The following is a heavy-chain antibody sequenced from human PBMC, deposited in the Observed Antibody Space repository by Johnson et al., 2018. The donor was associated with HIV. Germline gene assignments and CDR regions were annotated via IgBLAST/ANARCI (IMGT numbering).Heavy chain of an antibody. D-gene: IGHD1-26*01. J-gene: IGHJ3*02. V-gene: IGHV3-13*01. CDR2: IGTAGDT. CDR1: GFTFSSYD. Sequence: VQLVESGGGLVQPGGSLRLSCAASGFTFSSYDMHWVRQATGKGLEWVSAIGTAGDTYYPGSVKGRFTISRDNAKNSLYLQMNSLRAEDTALYYCAKDPSRELLGAFDIWGQGTMVTVSS. CDR3: AKDPSRELLGAFDI.